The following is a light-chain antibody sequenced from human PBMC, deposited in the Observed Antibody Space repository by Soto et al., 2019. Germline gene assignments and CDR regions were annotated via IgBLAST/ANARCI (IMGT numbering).Light chain of an antibody. Sequence: DIVMTQYPDSMAVSLGERATINCKSSQSVLYSSNNKNYLAWYQQKPGQPPKLLIYWASTRASGVPDRFSGSGSGTDFTLTISSLQAEDVAVYYCQQYDSTPWTFGQGTKVEIK. V-gene: IGKV4-1*01. J-gene: IGKJ1*01. CDR2: WAS. CDR1: QSVLYSSNNKNY. CDR3: QQYDSTPWT.